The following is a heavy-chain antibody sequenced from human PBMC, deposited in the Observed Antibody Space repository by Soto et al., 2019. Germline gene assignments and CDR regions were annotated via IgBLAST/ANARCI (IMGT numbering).Heavy chain of an antibody. Sequence: QVQLVQSGSEVKKPGASVKVSCKASGYTFTNYGMSWVRQAPGQGLEWMGWISAYNGNTNHAQNFQVRVTMTTDTSTNTAYMELRSLRSDDTAVYYCARCYCSVGSCYSCWHFDLWGRGAPVTVSS. V-gene: IGHV1-18*01. D-gene: IGHD2-15*01. J-gene: IGHJ2*01. CDR3: ARCYCSVGSCYSCWHFDL. CDR2: ISAYNGNT. CDR1: GYTFTNYG.